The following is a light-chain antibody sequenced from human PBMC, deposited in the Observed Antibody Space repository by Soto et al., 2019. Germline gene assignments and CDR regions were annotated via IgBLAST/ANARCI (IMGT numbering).Light chain of an antibody. CDR3: QQYGSSLYT. CDR1: QRVSSNS. Sequence: EIVLTQSPGTLSLSPGERATLFCRASQRVSSNSLAWYQQKPGQAPRLLIYGASSRATGIPDRISGSGSGKDFTLSISRLEPEDFAVYYCQQYGSSLYTFGQGTKLEIK. CDR2: GAS. V-gene: IGKV3-20*01. J-gene: IGKJ2*01.